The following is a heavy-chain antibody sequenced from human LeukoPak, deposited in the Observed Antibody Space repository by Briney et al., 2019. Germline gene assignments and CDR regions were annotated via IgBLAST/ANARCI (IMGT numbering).Heavy chain of an antibody. CDR2: IRQDGHEN. CDR1: GFTFSQYW. CDR3: ARGGGLDV. D-gene: IGHD3-16*01. J-gene: IGHJ6*02. V-gene: IGHV3-7*03. Sequence: GGSLRLSCAASGFTFSQYWMSWVRQAPGKGLEWVANIRQDGHENYYADSVKGRFTISRDNAKNSLYLQMSDLRAEDTAVYFCARGGGLDVWGQGATVTVSS.